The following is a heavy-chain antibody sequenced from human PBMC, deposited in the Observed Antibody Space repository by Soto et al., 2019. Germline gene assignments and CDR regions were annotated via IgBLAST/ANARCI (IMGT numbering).Heavy chain of an antibody. D-gene: IGHD3-16*01. CDR2: IYYTGTT. Sequence: QVQLQESGPGLVKPSQTLSLTCAVSGDSISSSDYYWSWIRQPPGKGLEWIGYIYYTGTTYYNPSLKSLLTMSVHRSSNQFTLRLRVLTAADAAVYDCARHEKHTLRFGCDPWGQGTLVTVSS. V-gene: IGHV4-30-4*01. CDR1: GDSISSSDYY. CDR3: ARHEKHTLRFGCDP. J-gene: IGHJ5*02.